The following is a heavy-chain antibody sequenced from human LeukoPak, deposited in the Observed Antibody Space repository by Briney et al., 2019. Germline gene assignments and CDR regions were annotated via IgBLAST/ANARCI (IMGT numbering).Heavy chain of an antibody. CDR1: AFTFSSYE. V-gene: IGHV3-48*03. Sequence: GGSLRLSCAASAFTFSSYEMNWVRQAPGKGLEWVSYISSGGTIYYADSVKGRFTIPRDNAKNSLYLQMDSLRAEDTAVYYCARVSGKQSSSWYAFDIWGQGTMVTVSS. D-gene: IGHD6-13*01. CDR2: ISSGGTI. J-gene: IGHJ3*02. CDR3: ARVSGKQSSSWYAFDI.